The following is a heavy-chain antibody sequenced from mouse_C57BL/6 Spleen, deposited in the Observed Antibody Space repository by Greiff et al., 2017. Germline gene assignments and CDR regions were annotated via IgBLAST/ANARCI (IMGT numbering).Heavy chain of an antibody. CDR1: GYTFTSYW. V-gene: IGHV1-61*01. J-gene: IGHJ2*01. Sequence: QVQLQQPGAELVRPGSSVKLSCKASGYTFTSYWMDWVKQRPGQGLEWIGNIYPSDSETHYNQKFKDKATLTVDKSSSTAYMQLSSLTSEDSAVYYCAREQGSILDYWGQGTTLTVSS. D-gene: IGHD1-1*01. CDR2: IYPSDSET. CDR3: AREQGSILDY.